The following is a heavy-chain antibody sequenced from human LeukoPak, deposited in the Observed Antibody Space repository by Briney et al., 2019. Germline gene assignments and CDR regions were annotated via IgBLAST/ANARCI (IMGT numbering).Heavy chain of an antibody. Sequence: ASVKVSCKASGYTFTSYAMDWVRQAPGQGLEWMGWINTNTGNPTYAQGFTGRFVFSLDTSVSTAYLQISSLKAEDTAVYYCASQTGYSSSWYGGSWFDPWGQGTLVTVSS. J-gene: IGHJ5*02. CDR1: GYTFTSYA. D-gene: IGHD6-13*01. V-gene: IGHV7-4-1*02. CDR3: ASQTGYSSSWYGGSWFDP. CDR2: INTNTGNP.